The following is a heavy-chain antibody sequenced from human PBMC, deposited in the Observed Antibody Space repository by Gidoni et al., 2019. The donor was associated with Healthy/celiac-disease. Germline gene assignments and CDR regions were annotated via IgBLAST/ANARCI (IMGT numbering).Heavy chain of an antibody. CDR3: ATPMLGEGAFDI. CDR2: ISSSGSTI. J-gene: IGHJ3*02. D-gene: IGHD3-10*02. Sequence: EVQLVESGGGLVQPGGSLRLSCAASGFTFSSYEMNWVRQAPGKGLELVSYISSSGSTIYYADSVKGRFTISRDNAKNSLYLQMNSLRAEDTAVYYCATPMLGEGAFDIWGQGTMVTVSS. V-gene: IGHV3-48*03. CDR1: GFTFSSYE.